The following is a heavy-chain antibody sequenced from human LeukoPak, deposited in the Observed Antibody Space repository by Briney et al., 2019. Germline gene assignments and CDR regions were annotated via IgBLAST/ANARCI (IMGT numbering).Heavy chain of an antibody. CDR2: IYTSGST. V-gene: IGHV4-4*07. CDR3: ARDVRIQLWRDGYYYMDV. J-gene: IGHJ6*03. Sequence: SETLSLTCTVSGGSISSYYWSWIRQPAGKGLEWIGRIYTSGSTNYNPSLKSRVTMSVDTSKNQFSLKLSSVTAADTAVYYCARDVRIQLWRDGYYYMDVWGKGTTVTVSS. D-gene: IGHD5-18*01. CDR1: GGSISSYY.